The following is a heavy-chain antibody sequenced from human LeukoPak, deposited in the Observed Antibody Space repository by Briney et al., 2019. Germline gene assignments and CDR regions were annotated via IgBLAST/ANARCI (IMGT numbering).Heavy chain of an antibody. V-gene: IGHV3-48*03. CDR1: GFTFSSYE. CDR3: AREGVAVAGGIDY. J-gene: IGHJ4*02. Sequence: GGSLRLSCAASGFTFSSYEMNWVRQAPGKGLEGVSYISSSGSTIYYADSVKGRFTISRDNAKNSLYLQMNSLRAEDTAVYYCAREGVAVAGGIDYWGQGTLVTVSS. D-gene: IGHD6-19*01. CDR2: ISSSGSTI.